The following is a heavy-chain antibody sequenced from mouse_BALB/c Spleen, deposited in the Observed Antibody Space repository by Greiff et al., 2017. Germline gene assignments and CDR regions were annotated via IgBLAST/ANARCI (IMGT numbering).Heavy chain of an antibody. V-gene: IGHV5-6-5*01. D-gene: IGHD1-1*01. J-gene: IGHJ2*01. CDR1: GFTFSSYA. CDR3: ARGLYYRDY. Sequence: DVMLVESGGGLVKPGGSLKLSCAASGFTFSSYAMSWVRQTPEKRLEWVASISSGGSTYYPDSVKGRFTISRDNARNILYLQMSSLRSEDTAMYYCARGLYYRDYWGQGTTLTVSS. CDR2: ISSGGST.